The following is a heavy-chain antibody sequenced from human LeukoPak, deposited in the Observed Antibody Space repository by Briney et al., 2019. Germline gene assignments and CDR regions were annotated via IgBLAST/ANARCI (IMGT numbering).Heavy chain of an antibody. J-gene: IGHJ4*02. Sequence: SETLSLTCAVYGGSFSGYYWSWIRQPPGKGLEWIGEINHSGSTNYNPSLKSRVTISVDTSKNQFSLKLSSVTAADTAVYYCARVAEYYYDRSLGYWGQGTLVTVSS. D-gene: IGHD3-22*01. CDR3: ARVAEYYYDRSLGY. V-gene: IGHV4-34*01. CDR1: GGSFSGYY. CDR2: INHSGST.